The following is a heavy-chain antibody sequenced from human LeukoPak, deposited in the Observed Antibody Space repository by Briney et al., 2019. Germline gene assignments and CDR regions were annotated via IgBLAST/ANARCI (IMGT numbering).Heavy chain of an antibody. J-gene: IGHJ4*02. D-gene: IGHD3-10*01. CDR1: GFTFDDYA. CDR3: AFGDYCGSGSYMLGPFDY. CDR2: ISWNSGSI. V-gene: IGHV3-9*01. Sequence: PGRSLRLSCAASGFTFDDYAIHWVRQAPGKGLEWVSGISWNSGSIGYADSVKGRFTISRDNAKNSLYLQMNSLRAEDTALYYCAFGDYCGSGSYMLGPFDYWGQGTLVTVSS.